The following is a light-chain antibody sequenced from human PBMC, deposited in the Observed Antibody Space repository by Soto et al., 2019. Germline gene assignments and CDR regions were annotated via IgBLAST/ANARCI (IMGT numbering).Light chain of an antibody. CDR1: QSVSSW. J-gene: IGKJ1*01. Sequence: DIQLTQSPSTLSASVGDSVTITCRARQSVSSWLAWYQQKPGRAPRLLIYYASKLEAGVPSRFSGSGSETELSLTISSLQPDDFATYFCQQYNSFPTFGQGTRVEIK. CDR2: YAS. V-gene: IGKV1-5*01. CDR3: QQYNSFPT.